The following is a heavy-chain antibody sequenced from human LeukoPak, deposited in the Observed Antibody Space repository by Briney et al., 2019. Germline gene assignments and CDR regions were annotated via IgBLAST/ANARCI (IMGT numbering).Heavy chain of an antibody. V-gene: IGHV4-38-2*02. CDR3: ARQSGSYYGHAFDI. J-gene: IGHJ3*02. D-gene: IGHD1-26*01. Sequence: SETLSLTCTVSGYSISSGYYWGWIRQPPGKGLEWIGSIYHSGSTYYNPSLKSRVTISVDTSKNQFSLKLNSVTAADTAVYYCARQSGSYYGHAFDIWGQGTMVTVSS. CDR2: IYHSGST. CDR1: GYSISSGYY.